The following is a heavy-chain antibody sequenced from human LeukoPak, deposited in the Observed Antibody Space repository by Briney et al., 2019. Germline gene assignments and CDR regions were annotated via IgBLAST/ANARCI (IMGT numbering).Heavy chain of an antibody. V-gene: IGHV3-11*04. CDR1: GGSISSYY. Sequence: LSLTCTVSGGSISSYYWSWIRQPPGKGLEWVSYISASGKEIYYADSVKGRLTISRDNTKNSVYLQMKSLRVEDTAVYYCARGSGRIWFGEFIDSWGQGSLITVSS. J-gene: IGHJ4*02. CDR2: ISASGKEI. D-gene: IGHD3-10*01. CDR3: ARGSGRIWFGEFIDS.